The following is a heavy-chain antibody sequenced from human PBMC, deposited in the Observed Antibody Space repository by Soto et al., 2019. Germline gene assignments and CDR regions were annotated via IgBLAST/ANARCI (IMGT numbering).Heavy chain of an antibody. CDR3: ASDMTYYDFWSGYSNWFDP. V-gene: IGHV1-69*06. Sequence: SVKVSCKASGGTFSSYAISWVRQAPGQGLEWMGGIIPIFGTANYAQKFQGRVTITADKSTSTAYMELSSLRSEDAAVYYCASDMTYYDFWSGYSNWFDPWGQGTLVTVSS. D-gene: IGHD3-3*01. J-gene: IGHJ5*02. CDR1: GGTFSSYA. CDR2: IIPIFGTA.